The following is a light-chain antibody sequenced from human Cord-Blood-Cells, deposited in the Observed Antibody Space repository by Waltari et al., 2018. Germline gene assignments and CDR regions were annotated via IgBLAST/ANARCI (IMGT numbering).Light chain of an antibody. CDR2: KAS. CDR1: QSISSW. Sequence: DIQMTQSPSTLSASVGDRVTITYRASQSISSWLAWYKQKPGKAPKLLIYKASSLESGVPSRFSGSGSWTEFTLTISSLQPDDFATYYCQQYNSWTFGQGTKVEIK. J-gene: IGKJ1*01. CDR3: QQYNSWT. V-gene: IGKV1-5*03.